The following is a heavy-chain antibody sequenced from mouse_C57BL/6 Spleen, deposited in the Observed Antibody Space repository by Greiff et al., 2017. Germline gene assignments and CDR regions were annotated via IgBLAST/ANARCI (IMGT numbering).Heavy chain of an antibody. V-gene: IGHV7-3*01. CDR2: IRNKANGYTT. D-gene: IGHD1-2*01. CDR3: ARYKTTAGYFDV. CDR1: GFTFTDYY. J-gene: IGHJ1*03. Sequence: EVQVVESGGGLVQPGGSLSLSCAASGFTFTDYYMSWVRQPPGKALEWLGFIRNKANGYTTEYSASVKGRFTISRDNSQSILYLQMNALRAEDSATYYCARYKTTAGYFDVWGTGTTVTVSS.